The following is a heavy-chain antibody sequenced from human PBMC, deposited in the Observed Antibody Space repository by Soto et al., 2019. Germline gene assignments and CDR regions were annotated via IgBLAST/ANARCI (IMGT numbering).Heavy chain of an antibody. CDR1: GFTFSSHS. CDR2: ISYDGSIK. Sequence: QVQLVESGGGVVQPGRSLRLSCAASGFTFSSHSIQWVRQAPGKGLEWVAVISYDGSIKYYADSVKGRFTISRDNSKNTAYLQMNSLRADDTAVFYCAREWSTSGDLDYWVQGTLVIVSS. V-gene: IGHV3-30-3*01. J-gene: IGHJ4*02. CDR3: AREWSTSGDLDY. D-gene: IGHD3-10*01.